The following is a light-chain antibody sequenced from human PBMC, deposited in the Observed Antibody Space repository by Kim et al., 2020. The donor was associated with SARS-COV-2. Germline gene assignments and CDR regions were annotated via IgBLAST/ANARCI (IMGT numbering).Light chain of an antibody. CDR1: KIGSKS. Sequence: GETARITGGGKKIGSKSVHCYQQKPGQAPALVIDYDTDRPSGIPERFSGSNSGNTATLTISRVEAGDEADYYCQVWDSSRDHRGYVFGTGTKVTVL. CDR3: QVWDSSRDHRGYV. CDR2: YDT. J-gene: IGLJ1*01. V-gene: IGLV3-21*04.